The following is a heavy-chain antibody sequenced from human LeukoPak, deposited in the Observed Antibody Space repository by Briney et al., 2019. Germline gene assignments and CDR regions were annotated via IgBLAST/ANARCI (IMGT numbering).Heavy chain of an antibody. D-gene: IGHD1-26*01. J-gene: IGHJ4*02. CDR3: TTEAYSGSYFGY. CDR1: GFTFSNAW. Sequence: GALRLSCAASGFTFSNAWMSWVRQAPGKGLEWVGRIKSKTDGGTTDYAAPVKGRFTISRDDSKNTLYLQMISLKTEDTAVYYCTTEAYSGSYFGYWGQGTLVTVSS. V-gene: IGHV3-15*01. CDR2: IKSKTDGGTT.